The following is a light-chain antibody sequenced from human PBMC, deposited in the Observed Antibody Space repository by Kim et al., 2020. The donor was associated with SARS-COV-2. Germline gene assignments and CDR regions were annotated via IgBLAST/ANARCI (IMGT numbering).Light chain of an antibody. CDR1: TPLVYGDGTFY. CDR2: KVS. CDR3: MQGTHWPFP. J-gene: IGKJ3*01. Sequence: PSSIPCMPRTPLVYGDGTFYLIWFRQRPGHSPRRLIYKVSNRDSWFPDRFSGSGSGTDFTLQISRVEAEDVGVYYCMQGTHWPFPFGPGTKVYIK. V-gene: IGKV2-30*01.